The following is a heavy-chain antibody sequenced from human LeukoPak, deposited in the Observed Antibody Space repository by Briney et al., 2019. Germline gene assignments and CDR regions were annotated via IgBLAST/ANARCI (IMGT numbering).Heavy chain of an antibody. D-gene: IGHD2-2*02. CDR2: IFPHDSDT. V-gene: IGHV5-51*01. Sequence: GASLQISCQGSGSSFQDYWIGWVRPLPGKGPELVGRIFPHDSDTKYSPSFEGQVTISVDKSISTAYVQWGSLRVSDTAIYYCAKFGIRGCSSSTRCYTSFFYYGMDVWGQGTTVTVSS. CDR1: GSSFQDYW. CDR3: AKFGIRGCSSSTRCYTSFFYYGMDV. J-gene: IGHJ6*02.